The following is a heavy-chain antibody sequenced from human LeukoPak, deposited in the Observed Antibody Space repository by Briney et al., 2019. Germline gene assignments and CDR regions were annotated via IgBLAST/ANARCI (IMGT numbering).Heavy chain of an antibody. J-gene: IGHJ5*02. CDR2: MYHSGST. CDR1: GYSISSGHY. Sequence: SETLSLTCTVSGYSISSGHYWGWIRQPPGKGLEWIGSMYHSGSTYYNPPLKSRVTISEDTSKNQFSLKLRSVTAADTAVYYCARGFQRRITMVRGVAGFDPWGQGTLVTVSS. CDR3: ARGFQRRITMVRGVAGFDP. D-gene: IGHD3-10*01. V-gene: IGHV4-38-2*02.